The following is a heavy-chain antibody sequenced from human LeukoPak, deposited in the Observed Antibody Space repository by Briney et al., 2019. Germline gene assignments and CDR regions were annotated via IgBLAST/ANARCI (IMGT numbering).Heavy chain of an antibody. CDR1: GYRFSNYW. CDR2: IYPGDSDT. Sequence: GESLKTSCQGSGYRFSNYWIVWMRQMPGKGLGWMGVIYPGDSDTRYSPSFQGQVTISADRSVNTAYLQRSSLKASDTAMYYCARLLRSQLLPLLLYWGQGTLVTVSS. J-gene: IGHJ4*02. D-gene: IGHD1-1*01. V-gene: IGHV5-51*01. CDR3: ARLLRSQLLPLLLY.